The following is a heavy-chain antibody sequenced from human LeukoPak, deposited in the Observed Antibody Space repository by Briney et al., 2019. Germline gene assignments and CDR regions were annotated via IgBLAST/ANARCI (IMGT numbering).Heavy chain of an antibody. D-gene: IGHD4-17*01. CDR1: GYTFTSYG. CDR3: ARAERFYTVTTGVDY. V-gene: IGHV1-18*01. J-gene: IGHJ4*02. CDR2: ISAYNGNT. Sequence: ASVKVSCKASGYTFTSYGISWVRQAPGQGLEWMGWISAYNGNTNYAQKLQGRVTMTTDTSTSTAYMELRSLRSDDTAVYYCARAERFYTVTTGVDYWGQGTLVTVSS.